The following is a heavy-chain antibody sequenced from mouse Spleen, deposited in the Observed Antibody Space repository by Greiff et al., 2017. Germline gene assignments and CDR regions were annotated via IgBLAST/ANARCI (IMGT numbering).Heavy chain of an antibody. D-gene: IGHD2-2*01. J-gene: IGHJ3*01. V-gene: IGHV5-17*01. CDR2: ISSGSSTI. Sequence: EVKLMESGGGLVKPGGSLKLSCAASGFTFSDYGMHWVRQAPEKGLEWVAYISSGSSTIYYADTVKGRFTISRDNAKNTLFLQMTSLRSEDTAMYYCAREKIYYGYDGAWFAYWGQGTLVTVSA. CDR3: AREKIYYGYDGAWFAY. CDR1: GFTFSDYG.